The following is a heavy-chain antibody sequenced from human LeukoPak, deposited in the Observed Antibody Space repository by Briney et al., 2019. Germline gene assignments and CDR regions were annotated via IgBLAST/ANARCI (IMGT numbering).Heavy chain of an antibody. V-gene: IGHV1-69*01. J-gene: IGHJ4*02. CDR1: GGSFSSYA. CDR2: IIPIFGTA. Sequence: ASVKVSCEASGGSFSSYAINWVRQAPGQGLEWMGGIIPIFGTANYAQKFQDRVTITAVESMSTVYMELSSLRSEDTAVYYCARGWLAETTVVTPYNYWGQGTLVTVSS. D-gene: IGHD4-23*01. CDR3: ARGWLAETTVVTPYNY.